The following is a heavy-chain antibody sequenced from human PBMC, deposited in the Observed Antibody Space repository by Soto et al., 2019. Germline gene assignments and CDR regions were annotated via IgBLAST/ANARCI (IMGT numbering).Heavy chain of an antibody. V-gene: IGHV4-59*01. CDR3: ARGENGGSPRKYYYGMDV. CDR2: IYYSGST. D-gene: IGHD2-15*01. J-gene: IGHJ6*02. Sequence: KPSETLSLTCTVSGGSISSYYLSWIRQPPGKGLEWIGYIYYSGSTNYNPSLKSRVTISVDTSKNQFSLKLSSVTAADTAVYYCARGENGGSPRKYYYGMDVWGQGTTVTVYS. CDR1: GGSISSYY.